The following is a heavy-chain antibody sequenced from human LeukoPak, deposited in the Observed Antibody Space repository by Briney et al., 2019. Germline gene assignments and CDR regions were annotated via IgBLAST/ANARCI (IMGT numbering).Heavy chain of an antibody. V-gene: IGHV5-51*01. J-gene: IGHJ4*02. D-gene: IGHD3-3*01. CDR1: GYTFTSYW. CDR2: IYPGDSDT. CDR3: AVPVGRRAYDTIDY. Sequence: GESLKISCKSSGYTFTSYWIAWVRQMPGKGLEWMGIIYPGDSDTRYSPSFQGQVTISADKSISTAYLQWSSLKASDTAMYYCAVPVGRRAYDTIDYWGQGTLVTVSS.